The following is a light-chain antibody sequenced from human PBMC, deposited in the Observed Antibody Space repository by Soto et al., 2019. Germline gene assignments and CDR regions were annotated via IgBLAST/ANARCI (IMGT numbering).Light chain of an antibody. CDR3: QHYDYLPL. V-gene: IGKV1-33*01. CDR2: GAS. CDR1: QDIGTF. Sequence: MTQSPSSLSASVGDRVTIACQASQDIGTFLNWYQHKPGKAPKLVIYGASNLDTGVPSRFSGSGSGTDFTFTISPLQPEDFATYYCQHYDYLPLFGPGTKVDI. J-gene: IGKJ3*01.